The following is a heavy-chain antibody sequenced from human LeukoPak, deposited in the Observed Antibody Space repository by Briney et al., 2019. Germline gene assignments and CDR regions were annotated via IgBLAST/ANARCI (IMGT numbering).Heavy chain of an antibody. D-gene: IGHD2/OR15-2a*01. Sequence: ASVKVSCKASGFTFTSSAMQWVRQTRGQRLEWIGWIVVGSGNTNYAQKFQERVTITRDMSTSTAYMELSSLRSEDTAVYYCAAKYSRPYYYYGMDVWGQGTTVTISS. J-gene: IGHJ6*02. CDR2: IVVGSGNT. V-gene: IGHV1-58*02. CDR3: AAKYSRPYYYYGMDV. CDR1: GFTFTSSA.